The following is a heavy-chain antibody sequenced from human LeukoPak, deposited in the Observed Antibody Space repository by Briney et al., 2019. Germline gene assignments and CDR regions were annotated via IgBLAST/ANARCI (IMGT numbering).Heavy chain of an antibody. CDR1: GCIFGGCY. V-gene: IGHV1-2*02. CDR3: ARVLFTGYWPYGMDV. J-gene: IGHJ6*02. CDR2: VIPNSGGT. Sequence: CCKPCGCIFGGCYMYGVRPPPEQALGGLGRVIPNSGGTNYAQKFQGRVTMPRDTSMITDYMELSRLRHDHSREYYCARVLFTGYWPYGMDVWGQGTTVTVSS. D-gene: IGHD3-9*01.